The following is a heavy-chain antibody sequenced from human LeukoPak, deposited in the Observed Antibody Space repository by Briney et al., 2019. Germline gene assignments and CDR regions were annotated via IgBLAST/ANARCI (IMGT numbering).Heavy chain of an antibody. D-gene: IGHD5-18*01. V-gene: IGHV3-30*18. Sequence: HAGGSLRLSCAASGFTFSSYGMHWVRQAPGKGLEWVAVISYDGSNKYYADSVKGRFTISRDNSKNTLYLQMNSLRAEDTAVYYCAKVPLWDYYYGMDVWGQGTTVTVSS. J-gene: IGHJ6*02. CDR3: AKVPLWDYYYGMDV. CDR2: ISYDGSNK. CDR1: GFTFSSYG.